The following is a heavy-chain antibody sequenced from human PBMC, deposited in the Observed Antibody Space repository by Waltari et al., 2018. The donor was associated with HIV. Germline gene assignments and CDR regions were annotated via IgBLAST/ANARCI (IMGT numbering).Heavy chain of an antibody. CDR2: ISHSGKT. D-gene: IGHD1-7*01. CDR3: ARLMSTTRFDS. CDR1: GYYIPSAHY. V-gene: IGHV4-38-2*01. Sequence: QVQLQESGPGLVKPSETLSLTCRVSGYYIPSAHYWGWIRQPPGKGLQWIGSISHSGKTYYDPTLKSRINISRDTSKNLFSLELTSVTAADTAVYYCARLMSTTRFDSWGQGTLVSVSS. J-gene: IGHJ4*02.